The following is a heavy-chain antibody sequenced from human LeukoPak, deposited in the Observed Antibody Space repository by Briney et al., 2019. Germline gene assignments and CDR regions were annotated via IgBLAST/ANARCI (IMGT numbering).Heavy chain of an antibody. CDR2: IIPIFGTA. D-gene: IGHD3-22*01. Sequence: SVKVSCKASGYTFISYAMNWVRQAPGQGLEWMGGIIPIFGTANYAQKFQGRVTITADESTSTAYMELSSVTAADTAVYYCARLDYYDSSGYPTGFDYWGQGTLVTVSS. CDR1: GYTFISYA. J-gene: IGHJ4*02. V-gene: IGHV1-69*13. CDR3: ARLDYYDSSGYPTGFDY.